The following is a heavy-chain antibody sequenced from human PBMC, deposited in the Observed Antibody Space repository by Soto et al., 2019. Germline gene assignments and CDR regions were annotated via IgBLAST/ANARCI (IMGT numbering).Heavy chain of an antibody. Sequence: PGGSLRLSCAASGFTFSSYAMSWVRQAPGKGLEWVSAISGSGGSTYYADSVKGRFTISRDNSKNTLYLQMNSLRAEDTAVYYCARGRIQLWLPYYYYGMDVWGQGTTVTVSS. CDR2: ISGSGGST. J-gene: IGHJ6*02. V-gene: IGHV3-23*01. CDR3: ARGRIQLWLPYYYYGMDV. D-gene: IGHD5-18*01. CDR1: GFTFSSYA.